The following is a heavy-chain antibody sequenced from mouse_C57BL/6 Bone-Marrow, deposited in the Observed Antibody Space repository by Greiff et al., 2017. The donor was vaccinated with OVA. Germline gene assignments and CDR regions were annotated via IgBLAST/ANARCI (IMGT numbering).Heavy chain of an antibody. Sequence: EVKRVESGGGLVKPGGSLKLSCAASGFTFSSYAMSWVRQTPAKRLAWVANIRDGGSDTYYPDNVKGRFPISRDNAKNNLYLQMSHLKSEDTAMYYCARWWDWDYWGQGTTLTVSS. CDR3: ARWWDWDY. D-gene: IGHD1-1*02. V-gene: IGHV5-4*03. CDR1: GFTFSSYA. J-gene: IGHJ2*01. CDR2: IRDGGSDT.